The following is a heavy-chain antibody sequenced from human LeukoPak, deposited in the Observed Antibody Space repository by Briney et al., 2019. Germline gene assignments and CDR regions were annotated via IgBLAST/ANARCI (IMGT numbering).Heavy chain of an antibody. CDR3: ARVVAVAGTGAYAFDI. J-gene: IGHJ3*02. Sequence: PGGSLRLSCAASGFTFSSYSMNWVRQAPGKGLEWVSSISSSSSYIYYADSVKGRFTISRDNAKNSLHLQMNSLRAEDTAVYYCARVVAVAGTGAYAFDIWGQGTMVTVSS. CDR2: ISSSSSYI. D-gene: IGHD6-19*01. V-gene: IGHV3-21*01. CDR1: GFTFSSYS.